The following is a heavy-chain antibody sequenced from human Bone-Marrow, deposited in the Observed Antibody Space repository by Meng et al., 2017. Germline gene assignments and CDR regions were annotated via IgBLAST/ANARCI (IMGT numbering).Heavy chain of an antibody. V-gene: IGHV4-4*02. J-gene: IGHJ4*02. D-gene: IGHD6-19*01. CDR1: GASVSSGYW. CDR3: AASPGWWRIDS. Sequence: QVQLQEPGPGLVTPSGTLSLTCGVSGASVSSGYWWTWVRQPPGKGLEWIGEFHHSGTTNYNPSLRSRVTISVDTSKNQFSLRLTSVTAADTAVYYCAASPGWWRIDSWGQGTLVTVSS. CDR2: FHHSGTT.